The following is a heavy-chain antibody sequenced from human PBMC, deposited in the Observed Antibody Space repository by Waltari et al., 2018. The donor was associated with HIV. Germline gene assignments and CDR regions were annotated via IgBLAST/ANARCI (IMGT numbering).Heavy chain of an antibody. CDR3: ARASSPRYGFDI. D-gene: IGHD2-2*01. V-gene: IGHV4-4*02. J-gene: IGHJ3*02. Sequence: QVHLQESGPGLVKPSGTLSLTCAVSGGSISSSNWWSWVRQPPGKGLGWIGEIYHSGSTNYNPSLKSRVTISEDKSKNQFSLKLSSVTAADTAVYYCARASSPRYGFDIWGQGTMVTVSS. CDR2: IYHSGST. CDR1: GGSISSSNW.